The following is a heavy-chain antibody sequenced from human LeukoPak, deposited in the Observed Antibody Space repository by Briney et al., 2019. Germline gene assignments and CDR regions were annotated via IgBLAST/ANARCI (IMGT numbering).Heavy chain of an antibody. J-gene: IGHJ4*02. CDR1: GGSISNYF. D-gene: IGHD7-27*01. CDR2: IYSSGST. CDR3: ARRPTGDPKFDY. Sequence: PSETLSLTCSVSGGSISNYFWTWIRQPPGKGLEWIGYIYSSGSTYYNPSLKSRVTISVDTSKNGFSLKLSTVTAADTAVYYCARRPTGDPKFDYWGQGTLVTVSS. V-gene: IGHV4-59*08.